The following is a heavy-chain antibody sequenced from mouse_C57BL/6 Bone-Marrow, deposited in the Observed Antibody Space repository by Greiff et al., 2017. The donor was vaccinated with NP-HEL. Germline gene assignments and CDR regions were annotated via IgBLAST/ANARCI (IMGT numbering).Heavy chain of an antibody. CDR3: ARQGIITTVVAHWYFDV. CDR1: GFTFSSYG. J-gene: IGHJ1*03. V-gene: IGHV5-6*01. CDR2: ISSGGSYT. Sequence: EVMLVESGGDLVKPGGSLKLSCAASGFTFSSYGMSWVRQTPDKRLEWVATISSGGSYTYYPDSVKGRFTISRDNAKNTLYLQMSSLKSEDTAMYYCARQGIITTVVAHWYFDVWGTGTTVTVSS. D-gene: IGHD1-1*01.